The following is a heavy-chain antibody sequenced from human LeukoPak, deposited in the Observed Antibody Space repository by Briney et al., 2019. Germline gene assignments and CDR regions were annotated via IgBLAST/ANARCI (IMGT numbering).Heavy chain of an antibody. V-gene: IGHV4-34*01. Sequence: PSETLSLTCAVYGGSFSGYYWSWIRQPPGKGLEWIGEINHSGSTNYNPSLKSRVTISVDTSKNQFSLKLSSVTAADTAVYYCARGRSSSSWYFRPPFDYWGQGTLVTVSS. CDR1: GGSFSGYY. CDR2: INHSGST. J-gene: IGHJ4*02. D-gene: IGHD6-13*01. CDR3: ARGRSSSSWYFRPPFDY.